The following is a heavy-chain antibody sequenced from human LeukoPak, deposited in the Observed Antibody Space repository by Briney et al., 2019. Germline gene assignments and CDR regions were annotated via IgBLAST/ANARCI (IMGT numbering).Heavy chain of an antibody. D-gene: IGHD3-22*01. Sequence: PSETLSLTCTVSGGSISSGGYYWSWIRQHPGKGLEWIGYIYYCGSTYYNPSLKSRVTISVDTSKNQFSLKLSSVTAADTAVYYCARDYYDSSGLYYFDYWGQGTLVTVSS. CDR2: IYYCGST. V-gene: IGHV4-31*03. CDR3: ARDYYDSSGLYYFDY. CDR1: GGSISSGGYY. J-gene: IGHJ4*02.